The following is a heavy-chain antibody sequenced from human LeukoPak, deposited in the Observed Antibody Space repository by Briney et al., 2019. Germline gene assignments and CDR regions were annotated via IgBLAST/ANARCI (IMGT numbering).Heavy chain of an antibody. CDR2: INHSGST. J-gene: IGHJ4*02. V-gene: IGHV4-34*01. CDR3: ARESTTVAGTFDY. Sequence: SSETLSLTCTVSGGSISSYYWSWIRQPPGKGLEWIGEINHSGSTNYNPSLKSRVTISVDTSKNQFSLKLSSVTAADTAMYYCARESTTVAGTFDYWGQGTLVTVSS. D-gene: IGHD6-19*01. CDR1: GGSISSYY.